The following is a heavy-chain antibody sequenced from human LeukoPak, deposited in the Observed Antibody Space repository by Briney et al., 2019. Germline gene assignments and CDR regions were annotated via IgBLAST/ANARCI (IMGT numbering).Heavy chain of an antibody. J-gene: IGHJ5*02. Sequence: GGSLKISCKGSGSRFTSYWIGWVRPMPGKGLEWMGIIYPGDADTRYSPSFQGQVTISADKSSNTAYLQWSSLKASDTAMYYCARLGVGYCSSTSCQNWFDPWGQGTLVTVSS. V-gene: IGHV5-51*01. CDR3: ARLGVGYCSSTSCQNWFDP. CDR1: GSRFTSYW. CDR2: IYPGDADT. D-gene: IGHD2-2*01.